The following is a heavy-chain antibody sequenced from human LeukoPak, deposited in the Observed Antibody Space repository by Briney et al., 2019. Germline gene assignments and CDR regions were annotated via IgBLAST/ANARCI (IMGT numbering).Heavy chain of an antibody. CDR2: IYYSGST. D-gene: IGHD6-13*01. V-gene: IGHV4-59*08. CDR3: AGSSSVEDYFGY. J-gene: IGHJ4*02. Sequence: SETLSLTCTVSGGSISSYYWSWIRQPPGKGLEWIGYIYYSGSTNYNPSLKSRVTISVDTSKNQFSLKLSSVTAADTAVYYCAGSSSVEDYFGYWGQGTLVTVSS. CDR1: GGSISSYY.